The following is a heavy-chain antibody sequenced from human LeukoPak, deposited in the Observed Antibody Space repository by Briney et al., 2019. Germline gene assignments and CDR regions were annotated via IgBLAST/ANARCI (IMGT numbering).Heavy chain of an antibody. V-gene: IGHV3-23*01. Sequence: GGSLRLSCAASGYTFSTYTMSWVRQAPGKGLEWVSAISGSGGNTYYADSVKGRFTISRDNSKNTLYLQMDSLRADDTAVYYCAKAAFSRTSYFDYWGQGTLVTASS. CDR1: GYTFSTYT. D-gene: IGHD3-3*02. CDR2: ISGSGGNT. CDR3: AKAAFSRTSYFDY. J-gene: IGHJ4*02.